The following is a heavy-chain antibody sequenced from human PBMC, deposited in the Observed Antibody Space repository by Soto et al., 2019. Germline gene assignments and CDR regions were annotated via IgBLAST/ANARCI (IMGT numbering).Heavy chain of an antibody. CDR2: IIPLFGTT. Sequence: QVQVVQSGVEVRRPGSSVKVSCKASGDTFKNCVISWVRQAPGQGLEWMGGIIPLFGTTDFAQRFQGRLTITTDESTTTAYIELSRLRSEDTATYYCAAELGFGKLSVVWGQGTTVIFSS. V-gene: IGHV1-69*01. CDR3: AAELGFGKLSVV. CDR1: GDTFKNCV. D-gene: IGHD3-10*01. J-gene: IGHJ6*02.